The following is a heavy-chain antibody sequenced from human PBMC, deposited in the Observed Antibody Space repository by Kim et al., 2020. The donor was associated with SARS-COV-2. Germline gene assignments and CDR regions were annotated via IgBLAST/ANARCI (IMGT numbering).Heavy chain of an antibody. D-gene: IGHD3-10*01. CDR1: EYTFTSFD. J-gene: IGHJ4*02. V-gene: IGHV1-8*01. Sequence: ASVKVSCKASEYTFTSFDITWVRQATGQGLEWMGWMNPNSGNTGYAQKFQGRVTMTRNTSASTAYMELSSLTAEDTAVYYCARFGRTLTYYCGSGSCYNMDYWGQGTLVTVSS. CDR3: ARFGRTLTYYCGSGSCYNMDY. CDR2: MNPNSGNT.